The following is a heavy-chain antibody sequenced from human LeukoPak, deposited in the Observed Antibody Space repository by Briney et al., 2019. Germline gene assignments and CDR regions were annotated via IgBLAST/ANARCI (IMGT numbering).Heavy chain of an antibody. CDR3: AKDGLVGATDWFAC. Sequence: GGSLRLSCAASGFTFSSYSMSWVRQAPGKGREWVSTFSASGGNTYYADSVKGRFTISRDISRNPLYLQLTSLKADDTAVYYCAKDGLVGATDWFACWGQGTLVTVPS. CDR1: GFTFSSYS. J-gene: IGHJ4*02. V-gene: IGHV3-23*01. D-gene: IGHD1-26*01. CDR2: FSASGGNT.